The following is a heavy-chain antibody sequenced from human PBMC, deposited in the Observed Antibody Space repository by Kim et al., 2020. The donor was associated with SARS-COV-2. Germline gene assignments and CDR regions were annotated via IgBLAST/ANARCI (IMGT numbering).Heavy chain of an antibody. CDR1: GGSFSSDF. CDR3: GRTPADSWGYYFDY. CDR2: IHYTGST. J-gene: IGHJ4*02. D-gene: IGHD6-13*01. Sequence: SETLSLTCNVSGGSFSSDFWNWIRQSPGKGLEWIGYIHYTGSTNYSPSLKSRVTISIDRSKNQFSLTPSSVTAADTAVYYCGRTPADSWGYYFDYWGQGNLVTVSS. V-gene: IGHV4-59*13.